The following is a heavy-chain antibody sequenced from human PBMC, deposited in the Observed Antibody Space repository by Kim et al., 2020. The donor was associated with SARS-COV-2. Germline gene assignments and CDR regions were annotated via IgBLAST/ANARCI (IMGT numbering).Heavy chain of an antibody. CDR1: GYTFTSYY. J-gene: IGHJ6*02. CDR2: INPSGGST. D-gene: IGHD2-2*02. V-gene: IGHV1-46*01. CDR3: ARGLGYCSSTSCYTYYYYGTDV. Sequence: ASVKVSCKASGYTFTSYYMHWVRQAPGQGLEWMGIINPSGGSTSYAQKFQGRVTMTRDTSTSTVYMELSSLRSEDTAVYYCARGLGYCSSTSCYTYYYYGTDVWGQGTTVTVSS.